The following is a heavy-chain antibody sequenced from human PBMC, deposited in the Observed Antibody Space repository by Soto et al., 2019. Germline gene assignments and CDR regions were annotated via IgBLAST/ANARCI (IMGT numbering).Heavy chain of an antibody. CDR3: ARKGPPRDAFDI. Sequence: EVQLLESGGGLVQPGGSLRLSCAASGFTFSSYAMSWVRQTPGKGLEWVSGVLGGGGSTFYADSVKGRFTIYRDNSKNTLYVQMNSLRAEDTAIYYCARKGPPRDAFDIWGQGTMVTVSS. CDR1: GFTFSSYA. V-gene: IGHV3-23*01. CDR2: VLGGGGST. J-gene: IGHJ3*02.